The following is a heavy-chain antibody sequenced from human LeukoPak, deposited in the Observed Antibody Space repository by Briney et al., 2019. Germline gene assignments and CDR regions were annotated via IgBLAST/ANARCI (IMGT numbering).Heavy chain of an antibody. CDR3: ARPSLRYFDWLIDY. CDR1: GFTFSSYD. Sequence: QTGGSLRLSCASFGFTFSSYDMNWVRQAPGKGLEWVSYISSSSTIIYYADSVKGRFTISRDNAKNSLYLQMSSLRAEDTAVYYCARPSLRYFDWLIDYWGQGTLVTVS. V-gene: IGHV3-48*04. J-gene: IGHJ4*02. CDR2: ISSSSTII. D-gene: IGHD3-9*01.